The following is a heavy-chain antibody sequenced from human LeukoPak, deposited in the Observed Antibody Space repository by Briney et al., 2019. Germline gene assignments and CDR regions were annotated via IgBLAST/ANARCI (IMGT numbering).Heavy chain of an antibody. V-gene: IGHV4-59*01. CDR2: LHYSGST. Sequence: SETLSLTCTVSGGSISSYYWSWIRQPPGKGLEWIGWLHYSGSTNYNPSLKSRVTISVDTSRNQFSLKLKSVTAAGTAVYCCARSEAPTVRGVIMVNWVDPWGQGTLVTVSS. D-gene: IGHD3-10*01. CDR1: GGSISSYY. J-gene: IGHJ5*02. CDR3: ARSEAPTVRGVIMVNWVDP.